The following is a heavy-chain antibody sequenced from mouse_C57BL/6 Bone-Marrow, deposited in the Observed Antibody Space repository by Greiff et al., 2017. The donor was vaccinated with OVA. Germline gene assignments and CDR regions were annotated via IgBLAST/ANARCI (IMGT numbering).Heavy chain of an antibody. Sequence: LVESGAELVRPGTSVKMSCKASGYTFTNYWIGWAKQRPGHGHEWIGDIYPGGGYTNYNEKFKGKATLTAEKSSSTAYMQLSSLTSEDSAVYFCARGAAQATGYYFDYWGQGTTLTVSS. D-gene: IGHD3-2*02. V-gene: IGHV1-63*01. CDR2: IYPGGGYT. J-gene: IGHJ2*01. CDR3: ARGAAQATGYYFDY. CDR1: GYTFTNYW.